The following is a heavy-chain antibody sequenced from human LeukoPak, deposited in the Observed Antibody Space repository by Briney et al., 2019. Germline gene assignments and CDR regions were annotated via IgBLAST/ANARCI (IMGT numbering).Heavy chain of an antibody. V-gene: IGHV3-7*03. D-gene: IGHD3-3*01. CDR2: IKLDGSEK. CDR3: ARDQYDTWSRRGNFDS. CDR1: GFTFGKYW. J-gene: IGHJ4*02. Sequence: GGSLRLSCVAPGFTFGKYWTSWVRQAPGKGLEWVANIKLDGSEKNYVDSVKGRFTISRDNTKNSLYLQMNSLRVEDTAVFYCARDQYDTWSRRGNFDSWGQGTLVIVSS.